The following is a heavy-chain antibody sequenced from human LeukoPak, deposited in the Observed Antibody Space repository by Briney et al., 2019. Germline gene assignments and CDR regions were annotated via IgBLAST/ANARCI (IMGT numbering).Heavy chain of an antibody. CDR2: IYISGST. CDR3: ARALNPLPGTSYFDY. D-gene: IGHD2-15*01. Sequence: SETLSLTCTVSGASISSHYWSWIRQPAGKGLEWIGRIYISGSTNYNSSLQSRVTMSVDTSKNQFSLKLSSVTAADTAVYYCARALNPLPGTSYFDYWGQGTLVTASS. CDR1: GASISSHY. V-gene: IGHV4-4*07. J-gene: IGHJ4*02.